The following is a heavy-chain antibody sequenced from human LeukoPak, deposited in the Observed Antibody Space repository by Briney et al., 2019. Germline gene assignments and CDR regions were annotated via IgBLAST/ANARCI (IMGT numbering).Heavy chain of an antibody. V-gene: IGHV3-11*06. CDR2: ISSSSNYT. J-gene: IGHJ3*01. Sequence: GGSLRLSCADSGYTFSEYYMSWLRQAPGRGVEWVSYISSSSNYTNYADSVKARYTISRDNTKNSLYLQMHSLRAEDAAVYYCAREESNAFYLWGQGTIVTVSS. CDR1: GYTFSEYY. D-gene: IGHD5-24*01. CDR3: AREESNAFYL.